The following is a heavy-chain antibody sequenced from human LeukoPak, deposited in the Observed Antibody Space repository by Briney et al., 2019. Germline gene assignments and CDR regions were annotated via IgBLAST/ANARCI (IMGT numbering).Heavy chain of an antibody. J-gene: IGHJ4*02. CDR2: ISGSGGST. V-gene: IGHV3-23*01. CDR3: ARGPRPLGGVGITVHY. D-gene: IGHD3-16*01. CDR1: GFTFSSYA. Sequence: PGGSLRLSCAASGFTFSSYAMSWVRQAPGKGLEWVSAISGSGGSTYYADSVKGRFTISRDNSKNSLYLQMNSLRAEDTAVYYRARGPRPLGGVGITVHYWGQGTLVTGAS.